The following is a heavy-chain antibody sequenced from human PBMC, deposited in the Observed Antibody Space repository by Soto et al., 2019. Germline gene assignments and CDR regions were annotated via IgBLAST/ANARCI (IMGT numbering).Heavy chain of an antibody. CDR1: GGSFTGNY. D-gene: IGHD1-26*01. Sequence: SETLSLTCAVYGGSFTGNYRSWIRQPPGKGLEWIGEVNDSGSTNFNPSLKSRVTISVDTSKKQFTLKLTSVTAADTAVYYCATDSATSYFGIDVWRHGTTAT. CDR2: VNDSGST. V-gene: IGHV4-34*01. CDR3: ATDSATSYFGIDV. J-gene: IGHJ6*02.